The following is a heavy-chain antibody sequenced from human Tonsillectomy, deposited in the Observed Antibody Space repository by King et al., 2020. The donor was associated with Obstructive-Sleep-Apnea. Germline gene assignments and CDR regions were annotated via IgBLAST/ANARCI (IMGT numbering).Heavy chain of an antibody. V-gene: IGHV3-30-3*01. CDR1: GFTFSSYA. Sequence: QLVQSGGGVVQPGRSLRLSCAASGFTFSSYAMHWVRQAPGKGLEWVAVISYDGSNKYYADSVKGRFTISRDNSKNTLYLQMNSLRAEDTAVYYCARSPSRSGSYHFDYWGQGTLVTVSS. J-gene: IGHJ4*02. D-gene: IGHD1-26*01. CDR3: ARSPSRSGSYHFDY. CDR2: ISYDGSNK.